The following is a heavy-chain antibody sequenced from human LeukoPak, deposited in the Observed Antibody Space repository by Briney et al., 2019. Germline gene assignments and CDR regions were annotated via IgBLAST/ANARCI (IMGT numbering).Heavy chain of an antibody. CDR1: GGSVSSDSYY. J-gene: IGHJ3*01. CDR2: VYYSGRT. CDR3: VRETATSYYDSAGYYRQTEVFDV. Sequence: SETLSLTWTVSGGSVSSDSYYWTWIRQPPGKGLEWIGYVYYSGRTNYNPTLKSRVTISVDTSKNQFSLRLNSVTAADTALYYCVRETATSYYDSAGYYRQTEVFDVWGQGTKVTVSS. D-gene: IGHD3-22*01. V-gene: IGHV4-61*01.